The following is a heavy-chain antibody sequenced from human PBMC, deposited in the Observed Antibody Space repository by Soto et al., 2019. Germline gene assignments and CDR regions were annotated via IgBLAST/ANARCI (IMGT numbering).Heavy chain of an antibody. CDR3: TTRRGYSYGYSWFDP. J-gene: IGHJ5*02. CDR1: GFTFSNAW. V-gene: IGHV3-15*07. D-gene: IGHD5-18*01. CDR2: IKSKTDCGTT. Sequence: GGSLRLSCAASGFTFSNAWMNWVRQAPGKGLEWVGRIKSKTDCGTTDYAAPVKGRFTISRDDSKNTLYLQMNSLKTEDTAVYYCTTRRGYSYGYSWFDPWGQGTLVTVSS.